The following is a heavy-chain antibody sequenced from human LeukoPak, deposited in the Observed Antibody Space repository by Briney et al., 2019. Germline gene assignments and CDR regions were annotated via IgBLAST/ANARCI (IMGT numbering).Heavy chain of an antibody. CDR3: ATPLDATAYYYDSSGYFY. CDR2: IYPADSDT. J-gene: IGHJ4*02. D-gene: IGHD3-22*01. Sequence: HGESLNISCKGSGYNFSGYWIAWVRQMAGKGLEWMGIIYPADSDTRYSPSFQGQVTISADKSITTAYLQWSSLNASDTAMYYCATPLDATAYYYDSSGYFYWGQGTLVTVSS. V-gene: IGHV5-51*01. CDR1: GYNFSGYW.